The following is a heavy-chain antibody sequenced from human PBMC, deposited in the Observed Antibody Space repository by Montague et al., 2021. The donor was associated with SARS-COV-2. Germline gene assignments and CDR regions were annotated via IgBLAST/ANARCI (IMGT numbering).Heavy chain of an antibody. J-gene: IGHJ4*02. V-gene: IGHV3-23*01. Sequence: SLRLSCAASGLTFGTYAMNWVRQAPGKGLEWVSGISSGGNKHHADSVKGRFTISRDDSRNTLYLQMHSLRAEDTAMYYCAKNFPGQFYFDDWGQGTLVAVSS. CDR2: ISSGGNK. D-gene: IGHD2/OR15-2a*01. CDR1: GLTFGTYA. CDR3: AKNFPGQFYFDD.